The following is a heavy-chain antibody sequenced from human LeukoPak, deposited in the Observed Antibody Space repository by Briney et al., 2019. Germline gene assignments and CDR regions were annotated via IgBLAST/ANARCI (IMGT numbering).Heavy chain of an antibody. CDR2: ISAYNGNT. V-gene: IGHV1-18*01. Sequence: ASVKVSCKASGYTFTSYGISWVRQAPGQGLEWMGWISAYNGNTNYAQKLQGRVTMTTDTSTSTAYMERRSLRSYDTAVYYCARAFSPTYYYDSSGYYLDYWGQGTLVTVSS. CDR1: GYTFTSYG. D-gene: IGHD3-22*01. CDR3: ARAFSPTYYYDSSGYYLDY. J-gene: IGHJ4*02.